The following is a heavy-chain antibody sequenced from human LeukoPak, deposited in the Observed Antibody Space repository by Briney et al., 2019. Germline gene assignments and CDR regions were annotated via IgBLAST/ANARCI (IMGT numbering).Heavy chain of an antibody. J-gene: IGHJ4*02. CDR2: ICWDDDK. CDR1: GFSLSTDKVC. Sequence: SGPTLVKPPQTLTLTCTFSGFSLSTDKVCVGWIRQPPVKALEWLALICWDDDKRYSPSLRSRLTITKDTSKSQVVLAMTNMDPVDTATYYCARGSLEGGFDFWGQGTLVTVSS. D-gene: IGHD2-15*01. CDR3: ARGSLEGGFDF. V-gene: IGHV2-5*02.